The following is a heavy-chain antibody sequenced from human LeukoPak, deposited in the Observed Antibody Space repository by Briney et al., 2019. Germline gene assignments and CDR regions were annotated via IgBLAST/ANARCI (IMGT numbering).Heavy chain of an antibody. CDR2: INPNSGGT. CDR1: GYAFTGYY. V-gene: IGHV1-2*02. Sequence: GASVKVSCKASGYAFTGYYMHWVRHAPGQGLEWMGWINPNSGGTNYAQKFQGRVTMTRDTSISTAYMELSRLRSDDTAVYYCARVPGGGSYYEFDYWGQGTLVTVSS. D-gene: IGHD1-26*01. CDR3: ARVPGGGSYYEFDY. J-gene: IGHJ4*02.